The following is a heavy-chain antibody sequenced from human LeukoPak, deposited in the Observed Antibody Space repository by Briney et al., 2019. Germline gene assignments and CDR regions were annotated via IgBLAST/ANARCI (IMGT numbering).Heavy chain of an antibody. D-gene: IGHD4-11*01. Sequence: KSSETLSLTCTVSGGSVSSGSYYWSWIRQPPGKGLEWIGYIYYSGSTNYNPSLKSRVTISVDTSKNQFSLKLSSVTAADTAVYYCARVGSGGTVTNAFDIWGQGTMVTASS. J-gene: IGHJ3*02. CDR2: IYYSGST. CDR1: GGSVSSGSYY. CDR3: ARVGSGGTVTNAFDI. V-gene: IGHV4-61*01.